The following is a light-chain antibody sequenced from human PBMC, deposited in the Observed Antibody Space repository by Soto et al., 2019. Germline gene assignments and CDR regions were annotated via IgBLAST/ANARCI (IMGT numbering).Light chain of an antibody. CDR2: DVS. Sequence: QSALTQPASVSGSPGQSITISCTGTSSDVGGYDYVSWYQQHPGKVPKLMIYDVSSRPSGVSNRFSGSKSGNTASLTISGLQAEDEADYYCSSYASTSTLVFGGGTNLTVL. J-gene: IGLJ2*01. CDR1: SSDVGGYDY. V-gene: IGLV2-14*01. CDR3: SSYASTSTLV.